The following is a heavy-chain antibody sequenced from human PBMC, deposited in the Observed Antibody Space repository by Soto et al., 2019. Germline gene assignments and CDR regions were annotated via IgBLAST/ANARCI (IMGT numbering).Heavy chain of an antibody. CDR3: ARKLVEMATNYYYGMDV. D-gene: IGHD1-26*01. CDR1: GFTFSYYY. Sequence: PGGSLRVSCAASGFTFSYYYMSWIRQSPGKGLEWVSYISSSSSYTNYADSVKGRFTISRDNAKNSLYLQMNSLRAEDTAVYYCARKLVEMATNYYYGMDVWGQGTTVTVSS. J-gene: IGHJ6*02. CDR2: ISSSSSYT. V-gene: IGHV3-11*06.